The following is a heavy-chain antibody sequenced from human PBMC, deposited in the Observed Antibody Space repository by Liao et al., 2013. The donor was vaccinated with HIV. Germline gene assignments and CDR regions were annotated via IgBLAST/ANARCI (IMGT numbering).Heavy chain of an antibody. CDR1: GGSFSGYY. Sequence: QVQLQQWGAGLLKPSETLSLTCAVYGGSFSGYYWSWIRQPPGKGLEWIGEINHSGSTNYNPSLKSRVTMSVDTSKNQFSLKLSSVTAADTAVYYCARQTGAYAFDIWGQGTIVTVSS. CDR2: INHSGST. V-gene: IGHV4-34*01. D-gene: IGHD7-27*01. J-gene: IGHJ3*02. CDR3: ARQTGAYAFDI.